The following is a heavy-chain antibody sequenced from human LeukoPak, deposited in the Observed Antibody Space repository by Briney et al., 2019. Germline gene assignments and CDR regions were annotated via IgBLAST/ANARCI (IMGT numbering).Heavy chain of an antibody. CDR3: AKDYGSSSTNWFDP. J-gene: IGHJ5*02. D-gene: IGHD6-6*01. CDR2: ISGGGST. CDR1: GFTFSSYA. V-gene: IGHV3-23*01. Sequence: GGSLRLSCAASGFTFSSYAMHWVRQAPGKGLEWVSAISGGGSTYYADSVKGRFTISRDNSKNTLYLQMNSLRAEDTAVYYCAKDYGSSSTNWFDPWGQGTLVTVSS.